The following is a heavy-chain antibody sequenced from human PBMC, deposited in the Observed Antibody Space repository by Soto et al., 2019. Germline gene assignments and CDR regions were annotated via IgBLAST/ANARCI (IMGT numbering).Heavy chain of an antibody. D-gene: IGHD2-2*01. CDR1: GYTITSYG. J-gene: IGHJ3*02. CDR2: FDPEDGET. V-gene: IGHV1-24*01. Sequence: GASVKVSCKASGYTITSYGVSWVRQAPGQGLEWMGGFDPEDGETIYAQKFQGRVTMTEDTSTDTAYMELSSLRSEDTAVYYCARKGSIVVPAVAGSNDAFDIWGQGTMVTVSS. CDR3: ARKGSIVVPAVAGSNDAFDI.